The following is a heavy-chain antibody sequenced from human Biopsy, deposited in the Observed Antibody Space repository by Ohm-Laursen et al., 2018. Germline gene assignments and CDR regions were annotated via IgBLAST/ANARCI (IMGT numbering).Heavy chain of an antibody. CDR3: ALQSVAQMKNFDY. D-gene: IGHD6-19*01. CDR2: ISAYNGNT. Sequence: GSSVKVSCKVSGYTFTGYGISWVRQAPGQGLEWMGWISAYNGNTNYAQKLQGRVTMTTDTSTSTAYMEMSRLRSDDTAVYYCALQSVAQMKNFDYWGQGTLVTVSS. J-gene: IGHJ4*02. CDR1: GYTFTGYG. V-gene: IGHV1-18*01.